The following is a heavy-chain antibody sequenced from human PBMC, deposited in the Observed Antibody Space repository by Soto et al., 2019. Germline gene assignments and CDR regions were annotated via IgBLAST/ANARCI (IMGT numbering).Heavy chain of an antibody. J-gene: IGHJ4*02. V-gene: IGHV5-10-1*01. CDR3: ARQIYDSDTGPNFQYYFDS. Sequence: PGASLKISCNGSGYSFAGYWSTWVRQKPGKGLEWMGRIDPSDSQTYYSPSFRGHVTISATKSITTVFLQWSSLRASDTAMYYCARQIYDSDTGPNFQYYFDSWGQGTPVTVSS. D-gene: IGHD3-22*01. CDR2: IDPSDSQT. CDR1: GYSFAGYW.